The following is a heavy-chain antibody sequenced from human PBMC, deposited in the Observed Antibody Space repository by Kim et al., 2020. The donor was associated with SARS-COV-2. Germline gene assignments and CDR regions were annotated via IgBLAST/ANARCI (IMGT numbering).Heavy chain of an antibody. CDR3: AKIYCSSTSCYLP. J-gene: IGHJ5*02. D-gene: IGHD2-2*01. Sequence: ADSVKGRLNISRDNSKNPLYLQMTSLRAEDTAVYYCAKIYCSSTSCYLPWGQGTLVTVSS. V-gene: IGHV3-23*01.